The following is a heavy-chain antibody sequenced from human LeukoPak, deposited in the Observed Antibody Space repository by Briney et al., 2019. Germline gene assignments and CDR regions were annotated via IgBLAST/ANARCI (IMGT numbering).Heavy chain of an antibody. CDR3: ARVSEWRYCSGGSCPNWFDP. Sequence: SETLSLTCTVSGGSISSYYWSWIRQPAGKGLEWIGRIYTSGSTNYNPSLKSRVTMSVDTSKNQFSLKLSSVTAADTAVYYCARVSEWRYCSGGSCPNWFDPWGQGTPVTVSS. CDR1: GGSISSYY. V-gene: IGHV4-4*07. D-gene: IGHD2-15*01. J-gene: IGHJ5*02. CDR2: IYTSGST.